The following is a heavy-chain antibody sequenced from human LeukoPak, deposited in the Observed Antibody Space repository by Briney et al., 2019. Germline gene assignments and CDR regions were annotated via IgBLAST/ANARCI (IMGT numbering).Heavy chain of an antibody. D-gene: IGHD2-2*01. Sequence: SQTLSLTCIVSGGSISSGGYYWSWIRQHPGKGLEWIGYIYYSGSTYYNPSLKSRVTISVATSTNQFSLKLSSVTAADTAVYYCARAPSRDIVVVPAAKIPGWYFDLWGRGTLVTVSS. V-gene: IGHV4-31*03. CDR2: IYYSGST. J-gene: IGHJ2*01. CDR3: ARAPSRDIVVVPAAKIPGWYFDL. CDR1: GGSISSGGYY.